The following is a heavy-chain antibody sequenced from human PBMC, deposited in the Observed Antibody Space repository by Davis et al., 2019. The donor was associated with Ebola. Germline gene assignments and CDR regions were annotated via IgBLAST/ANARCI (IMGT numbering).Heavy chain of an antibody. V-gene: IGHV4-39*01. CDR3: ARFHLPHYYDSSGYYWNEAY. Sequence: MPSETLSLTCTVSGASISNTDDYFWAWIRQPPGKGLEWIGSIFYSGTPYYNPSLKSRVTISVDTSKNQFSVSLRSLTAADTAVYYCARFHLPHYYDSSGYYWNEAYWGQGTLVTVSS. D-gene: IGHD3-22*01. CDR1: GASISNTDDYF. J-gene: IGHJ4*02. CDR2: IFYSGTP.